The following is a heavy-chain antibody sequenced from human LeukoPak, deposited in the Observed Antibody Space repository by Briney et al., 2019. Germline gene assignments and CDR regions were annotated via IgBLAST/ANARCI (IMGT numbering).Heavy chain of an antibody. V-gene: IGHV3-21*01. D-gene: IGHD6-19*01. CDR3: AREMGYNSYSSGWYLLGDGGGYFDY. Sequence: GGSLRLSCAASGFTFSSYSMNWVRQAPGKGLEWVSSISSSSSYIYYADSVKGRFTISRDNAKNSLYLQMNSLRAEDTAVYYCAREMGYNSYSSGWYLLGDGGGYFDYWGQGTLVTVSS. CDR1: GFTFSSYS. CDR2: ISSSSSYI. J-gene: IGHJ4*02.